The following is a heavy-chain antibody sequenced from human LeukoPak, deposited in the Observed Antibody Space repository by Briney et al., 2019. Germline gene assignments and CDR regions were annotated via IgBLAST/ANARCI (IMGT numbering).Heavy chain of an antibody. D-gene: IGHD5-12*01. Sequence: ASVTVSCKASGYTFTSFCIRWLRQAPGQGGEGMGWISAYNGNTNYAQKLEGRVTMTTDTSTSTAYMELRSLRSDDTTVYYCARSVVATITHFDSWGQETLVTVSS. CDR3: ARSVVATITHFDS. J-gene: IGHJ4*02. V-gene: IGHV1-18*01. CDR2: ISAYNGNT. CDR1: GYTFTSFC.